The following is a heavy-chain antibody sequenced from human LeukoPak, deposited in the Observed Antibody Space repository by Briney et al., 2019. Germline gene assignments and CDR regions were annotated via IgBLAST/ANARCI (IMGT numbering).Heavy chain of an antibody. V-gene: IGHV3-23*01. D-gene: IGHD2/OR15-2a*01. J-gene: IGHJ4*01. CDR3: AKEGLRKFDFPY. CDR1: GFTLSNYA. CDR2: ISAGGGGS. Sequence: GGSLRLSCAASGFTLSNYAMSWVRQTPGKGLEWVSSISAGGGGSYYADSVKGRFTISRDNSKNTLYLQMNSLRAEDTAVYYCAKEGLRKFDFPYLGQGTLVTVSS.